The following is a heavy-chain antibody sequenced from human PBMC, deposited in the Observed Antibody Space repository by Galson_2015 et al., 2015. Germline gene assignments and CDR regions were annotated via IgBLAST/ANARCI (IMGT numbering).Heavy chain of an antibody. J-gene: IGHJ4*02. CDR2: IIPIFGSA. D-gene: IGHD3-22*01. CDR1: GYTFTGYY. Sequence: SVKVSCKASGYTFTGYYMHWVRQAPGQGLEWMGGIIPIFGSANYAQKFQGRVTITADESTSTTYMELRRLRSEDTAVYYCTRQYDTSGYYPYWGQGTLVTVSS. V-gene: IGHV1-69*13. CDR3: TRQYDTSGYYPY.